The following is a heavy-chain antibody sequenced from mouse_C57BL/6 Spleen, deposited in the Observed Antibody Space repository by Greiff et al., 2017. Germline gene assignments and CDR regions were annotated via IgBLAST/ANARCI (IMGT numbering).Heavy chain of an antibody. CDR3: ARHEAYYGNYDY. CDR2: FYPGSGSI. CDR1: GYAFTEYT. Sequence: QVQLQQSGAELVRPGTSVKVSCKASGYAFTEYTIHWVKQRSGQGLEWIGWFYPGSGSIKYNEKFKDKATLTADKSSSTVYMELSRLTSEDSAVYFCARHEAYYGNYDYWGQGTTLKVSS. V-gene: IGHV1-62-2*01. D-gene: IGHD2-10*01. J-gene: IGHJ2*01.